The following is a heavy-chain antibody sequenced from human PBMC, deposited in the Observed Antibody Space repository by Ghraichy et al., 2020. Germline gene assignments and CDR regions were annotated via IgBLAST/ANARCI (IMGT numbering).Heavy chain of an antibody. CDR2: INHSGST. CDR3: ASGQLGYCSGGSCYDY. CDR1: GGSFSGYY. V-gene: IGHV4-34*01. Sequence: SETLSLTCAVYGGSFSGYYWSWIRQPPGKGLEWIGEINHSGSTNYNPSLKSRVTISVDTSKNQVSLKLSSVTAADTAVYYCASGQLGYCSGGSCYDYWGQGTLVTVSS. D-gene: IGHD2-15*01. J-gene: IGHJ4*02.